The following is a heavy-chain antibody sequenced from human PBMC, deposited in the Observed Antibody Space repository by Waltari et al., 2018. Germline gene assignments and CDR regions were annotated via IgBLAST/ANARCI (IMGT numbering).Heavy chain of an antibody. CDR3: ARNSNEPRDYDFWSSYMDV. J-gene: IGHJ6*03. CDR2: LYYSGST. V-gene: IGHV4-59*11. CDR1: GGSISSHY. Sequence: QVQLQESGPGLVKPSETLSLTCTVSGGSISSHYWSWIRQPPGKGLEWIGYLYYSGSTHYNPARKSRVTISVDTSNNQFSLKLSSVTAADTAVYYCARNSNEPRDYDFWSSYMDVWGKGTTVTVSS. D-gene: IGHD3-3*01.